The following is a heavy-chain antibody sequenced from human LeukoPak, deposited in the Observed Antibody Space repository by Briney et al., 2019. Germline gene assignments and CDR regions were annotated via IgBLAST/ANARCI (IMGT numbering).Heavy chain of an antibody. Sequence: SETLSLTCSVSGGSIRNYYWSWIRQSPGKGLEWIGYIFYTGSTNYNPSLKSRVTISVDTSKNQFSLNLRFVTAADTAVYYCAKDSGPRFDYWGQGTLVTVSS. J-gene: IGHJ4*02. CDR2: IFYTGST. V-gene: IGHV4-59*01. CDR3: AKDSGPRFDY. D-gene: IGHD6-19*01. CDR1: GGSIRNYY.